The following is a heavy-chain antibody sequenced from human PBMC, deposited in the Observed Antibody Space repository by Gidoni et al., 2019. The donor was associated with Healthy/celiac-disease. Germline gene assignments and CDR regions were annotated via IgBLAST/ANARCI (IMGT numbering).Heavy chain of an antibody. Sequence: QLPQHVSAPGPVKLQEGLSLTCTVVDGSISSSCYYWGGIRQPPGKGLEWIWSIYYSGSTYYNPSLKSRVTISVDTSKNQFSLKLGSVTAADTAVYYCARVPDDYGSSWYAGYYFDYWGQGTLVTVSS. CDR3: ARVPDDYGSSWYAGYYFDY. CDR2: IYYSGST. V-gene: IGHV4-39*07. CDR1: DGSISSSCYY. J-gene: IGHJ4*02. D-gene: IGHD6-13*01.